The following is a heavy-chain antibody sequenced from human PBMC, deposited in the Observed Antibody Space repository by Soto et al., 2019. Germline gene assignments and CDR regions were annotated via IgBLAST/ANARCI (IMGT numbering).Heavy chain of an antibody. CDR2: IIPIFGTA. V-gene: IGHV1-69*06. CDR3: ALLPSPRRSTVTTDTWFDP. Sequence: ASVKVSCKASGGTFSSYAISWVRQAPGQGLEWMGGIIPIFGTANYAQKFQGRVTITADKSTSTAYMELSSLRAEDTAVYYCALLPSPRRSTVTTDTWFDPWGQGTLVTVSS. CDR1: GGTFSSYA. J-gene: IGHJ5*02. D-gene: IGHD4-4*01.